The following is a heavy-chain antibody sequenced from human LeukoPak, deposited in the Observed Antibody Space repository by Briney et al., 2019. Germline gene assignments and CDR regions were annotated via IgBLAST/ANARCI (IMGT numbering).Heavy chain of an antibody. CDR1: GYTFTSYG. D-gene: IGHD3-3*01. CDR2: ISAYNGNT. V-gene: IGHV1-18*01. J-gene: IGHJ5*02. Sequence: ASVKVSCKASGYTFTSYGISWVRQAPGQGLEWMGWISAYNGNTNYAQKLQGRVTMTTDTSTSTAYMELRSLRSDDTAVYYCARDHRDFWSGPNWFDPWGQGTLVTVSS. CDR3: ARDHRDFWSGPNWFDP.